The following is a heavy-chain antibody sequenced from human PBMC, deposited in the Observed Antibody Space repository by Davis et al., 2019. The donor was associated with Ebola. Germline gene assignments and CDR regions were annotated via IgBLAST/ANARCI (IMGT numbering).Heavy chain of an antibody. CDR3: TRDHSGSSDY. CDR1: GFTFSDHH. CDR2: IRNKRNRHTT. V-gene: IGHV3-72*01. J-gene: IGHJ4*02. Sequence: PGGSLRLSCAASGFTFSDHHMDWVRQTPGKGLECIGRIRNKRNRHTTEYAASVQGRFTISRDDSKNSLYLQMNSLKTEDTAVYFCTRDHSGSSDYWGQGTLVTVSS. D-gene: IGHD1-26*01.